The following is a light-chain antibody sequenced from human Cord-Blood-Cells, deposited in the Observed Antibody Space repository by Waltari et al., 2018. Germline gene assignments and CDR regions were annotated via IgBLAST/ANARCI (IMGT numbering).Light chain of an antibody. CDR3: SSYTSSSTYV. Sequence: QAALTQPASVSGSPGQSITISCPGTRSDVGGSNFVSWYQQPPGKAPKLMIYEVSNRPSGVSNRFSGSKSGNTASLTISGLQAEDEADYYCSSYTSSSTYVVGTGTKVTVL. CDR2: EVS. J-gene: IGLJ1*01. CDR1: RSDVGGSNF. V-gene: IGLV2-14*01.